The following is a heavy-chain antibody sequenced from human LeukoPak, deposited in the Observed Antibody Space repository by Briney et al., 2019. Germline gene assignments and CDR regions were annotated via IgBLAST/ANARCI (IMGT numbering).Heavy chain of an antibody. D-gene: IGHD6-19*01. CDR2: AYYSGST. Sequence: MPSETLSLTCSVFDGSISNYHWSWIRQPPGKGLEWIGYAYYSGSTTYNPSLESRVTISVDTSKNQFSLKLTAVTAADTAVYYCARNSAVATSRSWFDPWGQGTLVTVSS. CDR3: ARNSAVATSRSWFDP. CDR1: DGSISNYH. V-gene: IGHV4-59*08. J-gene: IGHJ5*02.